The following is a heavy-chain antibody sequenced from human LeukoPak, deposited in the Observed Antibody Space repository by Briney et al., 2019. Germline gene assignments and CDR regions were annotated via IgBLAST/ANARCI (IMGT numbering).Heavy chain of an antibody. Sequence: GASVKVSCKASGYTFNSHGISWIRQAPGQGPEWMGWISGDYGYTKYAQKFQGRVTMTTDTSTDTSYMELRSLRSDDTAVYYCARNKTTGGGGFDYWGQGTLIIVSS. V-gene: IGHV1-18*04. J-gene: IGHJ4*02. CDR1: GYTFNSHG. CDR2: ISGDYGYT. D-gene: IGHD3-16*01. CDR3: ARNKTTGGGGFDY.